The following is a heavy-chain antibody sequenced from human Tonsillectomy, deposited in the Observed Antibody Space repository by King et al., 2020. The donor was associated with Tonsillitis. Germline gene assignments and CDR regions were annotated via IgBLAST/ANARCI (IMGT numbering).Heavy chain of an antibody. Sequence: VQLVESGGGVVQPGRSLRLSCAASRFTFSYYGMHWVRQAPGKGLEWLAVIWFDGSNKYYADSVRGRFTISRDNSKNTLYLQMNSLRAEDTALYYCARDLCGGDCYCLDSWGQGTLVTVSS. J-gene: IGHJ4*02. CDR2: IWFDGSNK. CDR3: ARDLCGGDCYCLDS. D-gene: IGHD2-21*01. V-gene: IGHV3-33*01. CDR1: RFTFSYYG.